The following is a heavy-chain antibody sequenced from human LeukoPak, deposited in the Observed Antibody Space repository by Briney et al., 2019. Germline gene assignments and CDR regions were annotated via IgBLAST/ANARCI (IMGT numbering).Heavy chain of an antibody. CDR3: ARGRGSLTY. Sequence: PPETLSLTCTVSGGSISLYYWSWIRQPPGKGLEWIGYFYDTRSPRYNPSLERRVTISVDMSRNQFSLNLTFVTAADTAVYYCARGRGSLTYWGQGTLATVSS. CDR1: GGSISLYY. V-gene: IGHV4-59*01. CDR2: FYDTRSP. D-gene: IGHD3-10*01. J-gene: IGHJ4*02.